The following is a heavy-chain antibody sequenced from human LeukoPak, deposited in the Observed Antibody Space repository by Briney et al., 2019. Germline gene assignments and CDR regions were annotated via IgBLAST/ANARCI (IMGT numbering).Heavy chain of an antibody. CDR2: MNPNSGNT. Sequence: GASVKVSCKASGYTFTSYDINWVRQATGQGLEWMGWMNPNSGNTGYPQKFQGRVTMTRNTSISTAYMELSSLRSEDTAVYFCTRDGGNSGNTAFDIWGQGTEVTVSS. V-gene: IGHV1-8*01. D-gene: IGHD3-16*01. CDR3: TRDGGNSGNTAFDI. J-gene: IGHJ3*02. CDR1: GYTFTSYD.